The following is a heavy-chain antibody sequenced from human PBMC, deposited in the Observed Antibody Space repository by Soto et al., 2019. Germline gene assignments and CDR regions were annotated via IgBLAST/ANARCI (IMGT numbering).Heavy chain of an antibody. Sequence: VQLLESGGDLVHPGGSLRLSCAASGFAFSSHPMSWVRQAPERGLEWVSGISDGGDLTYNADSVKGRFTISRDNSKNILFLQMNSLRAEDTALYCGARRAFGSSRSFDLWGQGTMVTVPS. CDR1: GFAFSSHP. D-gene: IGHD6-6*01. CDR3: ARRAFGSSRSFDL. CDR2: ISDGGDLT. J-gene: IGHJ3*01. V-gene: IGHV3-23*01.